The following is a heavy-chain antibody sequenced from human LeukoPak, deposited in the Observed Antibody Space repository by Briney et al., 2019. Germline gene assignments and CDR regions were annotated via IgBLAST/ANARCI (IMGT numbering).Heavy chain of an antibody. V-gene: IGHV1-2*02. D-gene: IGHD6-19*01. CDR1: GYTFTGYY. CDR3: ARGDIAVAGPGDY. J-gene: IGHJ4*02. CDR2: INPNSGGT. Sequence: GASVKVSCKASGYTFTGYYMHWVRQAPGQGLEWMGWINPNSGGTNYAQKFQGRVTMTRDTSISTAYMELSRLRSDDTAVYYCARGDIAVAGPGDYWGQGTLVTVSS.